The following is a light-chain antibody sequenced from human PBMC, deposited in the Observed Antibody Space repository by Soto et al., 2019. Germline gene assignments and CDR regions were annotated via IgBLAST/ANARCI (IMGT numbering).Light chain of an antibody. CDR1: SSYVGSYTL. CDR3: CSYAGSSTYV. CDR2: GVS. J-gene: IGLJ1*01. V-gene: IGLV2-23*02. Sequence: QSVLTQPASGSGSPGESITISCTGTSSYVGSYTLVSWYQQHPGKAPKLMIYGVSKRPSGVSNRFSGSKSGNTASLTISGLQGEDEADYYCCSYAGSSTYVFGTGTKVTVL.